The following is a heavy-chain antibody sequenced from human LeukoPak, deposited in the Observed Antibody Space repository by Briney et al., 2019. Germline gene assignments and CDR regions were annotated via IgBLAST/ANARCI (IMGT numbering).Heavy chain of an antibody. D-gene: IGHD1-26*01. CDR2: ISSYSSTI. V-gene: IGHV3-48*04. CDR1: GFTFSSYS. Sequence: GGSLRLSCAASGFTFSSYSLNWVRQAPGKGLEWISYISSYSSTIYYADSVQGRFTISRDDAKNSLYLQMNSLRAEDTAVYYCMRPLGRGVDYWGQGTLVTVSS. J-gene: IGHJ4*02. CDR3: MRPLGRGVDY.